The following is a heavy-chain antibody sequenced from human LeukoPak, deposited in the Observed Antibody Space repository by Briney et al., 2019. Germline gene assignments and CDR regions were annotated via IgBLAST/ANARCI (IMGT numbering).Heavy chain of an antibody. D-gene: IGHD3-10*01. CDR3: ARVLLGSWDWFDP. V-gene: IGHV3-74*01. Sequence: GGSPTLPCAGSKITLRSYLVHWGRETPGKGLVWVSRINPDGGTTNYADSVKGRFTISRDNAKNTLYLQMNSLRAEDTTVYYCARVLLGSWDWFDPWGQGSLVTVSS. CDR1: KITLRSYL. J-gene: IGHJ5*02. CDR2: INPDGGTT.